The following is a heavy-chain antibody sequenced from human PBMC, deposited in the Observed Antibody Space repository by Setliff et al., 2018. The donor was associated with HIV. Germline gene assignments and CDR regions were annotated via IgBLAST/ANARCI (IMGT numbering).Heavy chain of an antibody. J-gene: IGHJ3*02. CDR3: ARDDSAYHYGFGAFDI. CDR2: IRSEDYGGTS. V-gene: IGHV3-49*04. D-gene: IGHD4-17*01. CDR1: GFDLGDYA. Sequence: GGSLRLSCAGVGFDLGDYAVTWVRQAPGKGLEWVSFIRSEDYGGTSAFAASVKGRFTISRDDRRGIAYLEMNSLQTEDTAVYYCARDDSAYHYGFGAFDIWGQGTMVTVSS.